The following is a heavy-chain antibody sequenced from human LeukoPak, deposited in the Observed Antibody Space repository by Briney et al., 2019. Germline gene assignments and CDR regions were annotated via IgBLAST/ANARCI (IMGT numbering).Heavy chain of an antibody. D-gene: IGHD2-15*01. J-gene: IGHJ4*02. Sequence: GGSLRLSCAASGFTFISYAMSWVRQAPGKGLEWVSVIYSGGSTYYADSVKGRFTISRDNSKNTLYLQMNSLRAEDTAVYYCARAHCSGGSCYFGSLDYWGQGTLVTVSS. CDR1: GFTFISYA. CDR2: IYSGGST. V-gene: IGHV3-53*01. CDR3: ARAHCSGGSCYFGSLDY.